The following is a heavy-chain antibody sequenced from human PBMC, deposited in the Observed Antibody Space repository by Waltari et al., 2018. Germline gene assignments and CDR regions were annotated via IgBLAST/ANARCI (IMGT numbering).Heavy chain of an antibody. CDR1: GGSISSYY. CDR3: AREQRYSGYVPFDAFDI. J-gene: IGHJ3*02. CDR2: IYYSGDT. V-gene: IGHV4-59*01. Sequence: QVQLQESGPGLVKPSETLSLTCTVSGGSISSYYWSWIRQPPGKGLDWIGYIYYSGDTNYHPSRQRRVTISVDTSKNQFSLKLSSVTAADTAVYYCAREQRYSGYVPFDAFDIWGQGTMVTVSS. D-gene: IGHD5-12*01.